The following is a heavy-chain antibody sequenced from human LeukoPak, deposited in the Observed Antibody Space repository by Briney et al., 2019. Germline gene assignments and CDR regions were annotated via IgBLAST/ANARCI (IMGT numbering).Heavy chain of an antibody. CDR3: ARGGSRHPSPEDY. D-gene: IGHD1-1*01. CDR1: GFTFSSFW. V-gene: IGHV3-7*03. J-gene: IGHJ4*02. Sequence: GGSLRLSCAASGFTFSSFWMSWVRQAPGKGLAWVANIKQDGSEKYFVDSVKGRFTISRDNAKDSLYLQMSSLRAEDTAVYYCARGGSRHPSPEDYWGRGTLVTVFS. CDR2: IKQDGSEK.